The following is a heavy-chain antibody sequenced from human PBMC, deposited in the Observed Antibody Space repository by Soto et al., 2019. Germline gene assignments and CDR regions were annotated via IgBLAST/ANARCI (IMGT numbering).Heavy chain of an antibody. V-gene: IGHV3-7*01. Sequence: VQLVESGGGLVQPGGSLRLSCAGTGFIFSNFWMTWVRQAPGKGLEWVAIIKQDASDIRCADSVKGRFTISRDNAKSSMFLQLDSLRAEDTAVYFCAGGGGWVFNYWGQGTLVAVSS. J-gene: IGHJ4*02. CDR2: IKQDASDI. CDR1: GFIFSNFW. CDR3: AGGGGWVFNY. D-gene: IGHD6-19*01.